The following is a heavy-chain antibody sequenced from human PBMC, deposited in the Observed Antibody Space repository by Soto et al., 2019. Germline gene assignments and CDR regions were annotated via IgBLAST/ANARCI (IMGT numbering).Heavy chain of an antibody. Sequence: ESGGGLVQPGGSLRLSCAASGFTVSSNYMSWVRQAPGKGLEWVSVIYSGGSTYYADSVKGRFTISRHNSKNTLYLQMNSLRAEDTAVYYCARGRYGDYGAPAGLGYWGQGTLVTVSS. D-gene: IGHD4-17*01. CDR2: IYSGGST. CDR3: ARGRYGDYGAPAGLGY. V-gene: IGHV3-53*04. CDR1: GFTVSSNY. J-gene: IGHJ4*02.